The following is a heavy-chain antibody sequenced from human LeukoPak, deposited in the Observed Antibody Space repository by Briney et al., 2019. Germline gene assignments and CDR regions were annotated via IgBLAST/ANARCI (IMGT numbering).Heavy chain of an antibody. CDR2: ISASGST. CDR1: NGSISIYY. J-gene: IGHJ2*01. Sequence: PSETLSLTCTVSNGSISIYYWSWVRQPAGKGLEWIGRISASGSTNYNPSLKSRVTISVDTSKNQFSLKLSSVTAADTAVYYCARQGGGFWYFDLWGRGTLVTVSS. CDR3: ARQGGGFWYFDL. D-gene: IGHD6-25*01. V-gene: IGHV4-4*07.